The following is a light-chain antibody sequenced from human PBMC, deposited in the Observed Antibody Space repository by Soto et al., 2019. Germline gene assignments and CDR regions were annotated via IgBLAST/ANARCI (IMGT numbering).Light chain of an antibody. CDR3: AAWDDSLSAVV. J-gene: IGLJ2*01. CDR1: SSNIGSNY. V-gene: IGLV1-47*01. CDR2: RND. Sequence: QSVLTQPPSASGTPGQRVTISCSGSSSNIGSNYVYWYQQLPGSAPKLLIYRNDQRPSGVPDRFSGSKSGTSASLAISGLPYEDEADYYCAAWDDSLSAVVFGGGTKLTVL.